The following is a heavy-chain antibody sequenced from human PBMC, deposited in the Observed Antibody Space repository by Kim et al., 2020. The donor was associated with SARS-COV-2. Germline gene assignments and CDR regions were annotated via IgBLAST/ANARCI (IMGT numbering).Heavy chain of an antibody. CDR2: INSDGSST. Sequence: GGSLRLSCAASGFTFSSYWMHWVRQAPGKGLVWVSRINSDGSSTSYADSVKGRFTISRDNAKNTLYLQMNSLRAEDTAVYYCARGPKGYDFWSGYYRYYYGMDVWGQGTTVTVSS. CDR3: ARGPKGYDFWSGYYRYYYGMDV. D-gene: IGHD3-3*01. J-gene: IGHJ6*02. CDR1: GFTFSSYW. V-gene: IGHV3-74*01.